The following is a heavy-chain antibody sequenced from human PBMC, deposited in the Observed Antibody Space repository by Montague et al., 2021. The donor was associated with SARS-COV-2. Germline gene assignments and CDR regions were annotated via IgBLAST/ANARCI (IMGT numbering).Heavy chain of an antibody. CDR3: ARSPEPMIILIITSLNWYFDL. J-gene: IGHJ2*01. D-gene: IGHD3-22*01. CDR1: GGSISSGGYY. CDR2: IYYSGST. V-gene: IGHV4-31*03. Sequence: TLSLTCTVSGGSISSGGYYWSWIRQYPGKGLEWIGYIYYSGSTYYNPSLKSRVTISVDTSKNQFSLKMSSVTAADTAVYHCARSPEPMIILIITSLNWYFDLWGRGTLVTVSS.